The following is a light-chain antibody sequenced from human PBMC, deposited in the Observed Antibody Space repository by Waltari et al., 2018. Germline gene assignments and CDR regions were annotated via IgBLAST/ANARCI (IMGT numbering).Light chain of an antibody. Sequence: DVVLTQPPLFLPVTLGQPASISCRSHQSLVYSDGNSYVNWFQQMPGQSPRRLVYKGSNRNSGVTDRFSGSGSGTDFTVKNSMVEAEDVGVYYCMQPTHWPPWTFGHGTTVELK. CDR3: MQPTHWPPWT. CDR1: QSLVYSDGNSY. V-gene: IGKV2-30*01. J-gene: IGKJ1*01. CDR2: KGS.